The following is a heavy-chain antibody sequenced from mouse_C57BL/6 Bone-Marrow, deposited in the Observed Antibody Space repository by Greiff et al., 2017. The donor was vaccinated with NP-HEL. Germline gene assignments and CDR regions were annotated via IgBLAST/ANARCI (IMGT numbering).Heavy chain of an antibody. D-gene: IGHD1-1*01. CDR2: IHPNSGST. CDR1: GYTFTSYW. Sequence: QVQLQQPGAELVKPGASVKLSCKASGYTFTSYWMHWVKQRPGQGLEWIGMIHPNSGSTNYNEKFKSKATLTVDKSSSTAYMQLSSLTSEDSAVYYCANPFTTVVAHDYWGQGTTLTVSS. J-gene: IGHJ2*01. CDR3: ANPFTTVVAHDY. V-gene: IGHV1-64*01.